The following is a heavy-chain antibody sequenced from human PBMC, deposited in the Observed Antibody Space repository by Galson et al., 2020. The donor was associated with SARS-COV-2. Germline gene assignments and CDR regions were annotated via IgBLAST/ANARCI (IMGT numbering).Heavy chain of an antibody. CDR3: ARGDMGNDYFDY. Sequence: LHGESLKISCAASGSTSSSYWMHWVRQAPGKGLVWVSRIYSEGSSTSYADSVKGRFTVSGDNAKNTLYLQMNSLRAEDTAVYYCARGDMGNDYFDYWGQGTLVTVSS. CDR1: GSTSSSYW. CDR2: IYSEGSST. D-gene: IGHD7-27*01. V-gene: IGHV3-74*01. J-gene: IGHJ4*02.